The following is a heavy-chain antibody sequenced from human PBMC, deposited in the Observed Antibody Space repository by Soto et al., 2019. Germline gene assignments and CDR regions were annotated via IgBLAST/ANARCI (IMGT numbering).Heavy chain of an antibody. D-gene: IGHD2-2*01. Sequence: QLLESGPGLVKPSETLSLTCTVSGGSISSSSYYWGWIRQPPGKGLEWIGSIYYSGSTYYNPSLKSRVTISVDTSKNQFSLKLSSVTAADTAVYYCARQTSEGYCISTSCYLYYYYGMDVWGQGTTVTVSS. CDR1: GGSISSSSYY. J-gene: IGHJ6*02. V-gene: IGHV4-39*01. CDR3: ARQTSEGYCISTSCYLYYYYGMDV. CDR2: IYYSGST.